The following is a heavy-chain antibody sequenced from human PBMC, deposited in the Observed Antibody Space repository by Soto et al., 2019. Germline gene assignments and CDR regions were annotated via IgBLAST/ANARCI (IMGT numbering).Heavy chain of an antibody. CDR1: GGSISGDH. CDR3: ASGFYDSRGYSEAFDI. V-gene: IGHV4-59*01. J-gene: IGHJ3*02. Sequence: SETLSLTCTVSGGSISGDHWNWIRQPPGKGLEWIAYVSSSGSTKYNPSLNCRVTISIDTTQNQFSLRLSSVTAADTAVYYCASGFYDSRGYSEAFDIWGQGTKVTVS. D-gene: IGHD3-22*01. CDR2: VSSSGST.